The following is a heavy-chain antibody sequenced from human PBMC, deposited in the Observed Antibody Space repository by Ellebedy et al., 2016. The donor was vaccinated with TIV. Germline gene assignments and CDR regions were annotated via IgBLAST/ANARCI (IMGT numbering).Heavy chain of an antibody. V-gene: IGHV6-1*01. CDR1: GDSVSSNSAI. CDR3: ARGMPILGYYYYGMDA. J-gene: IGHJ6*02. Sequence: SQTLSLTXAISGDSVSSNSAIWNWIRQSPSRGLEWLGRTYYRSKWYLDYAVSVKSRMTITADTSKNQFSLQLNSVTPEDTAVYYCARGMPILGYYYYGMDAWGQGTTVTVSS. D-gene: IGHD3-10*01. CDR2: TYYRSKWYL.